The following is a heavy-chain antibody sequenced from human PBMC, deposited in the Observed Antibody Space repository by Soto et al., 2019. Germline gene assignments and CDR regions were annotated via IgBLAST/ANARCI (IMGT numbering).Heavy chain of an antibody. Sequence: GGSLRLSCTASGFTFSYYAMSWFRQPPGKGLEWVSVISAGGSTYYADSVKGRFTVSRANSKNTLYLQMNSLRAEDTAVYYCANXPIWCSSTSCYTEGFDYWGQGTLVTVSS. CDR2: ISAGGST. V-gene: IGHV3-23*01. D-gene: IGHD2-2*02. CDR1: GFTFSYYA. CDR3: ANXPIWCSSTSCYTEGFDY. J-gene: IGHJ4*02.